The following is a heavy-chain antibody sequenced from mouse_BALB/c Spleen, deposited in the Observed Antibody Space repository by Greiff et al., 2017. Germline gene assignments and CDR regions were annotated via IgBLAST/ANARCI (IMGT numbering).Heavy chain of an antibody. CDR3: ASNYALAY. Sequence: QVQLKQPGAELVKPGTSVKLSCKASGYNFTSYWINWVKLRPGQGLEWIGDIYPGSGSTNYNEKFKSKATLTVDTSSSTAYMQLSSLASEDSALYYCASNYALAYWGQGTLVTVSA. CDR2: IYPGSGST. CDR1: GYNFTSYW. V-gene: IGHV1-55*01. J-gene: IGHJ3*01. D-gene: IGHD2-1*01.